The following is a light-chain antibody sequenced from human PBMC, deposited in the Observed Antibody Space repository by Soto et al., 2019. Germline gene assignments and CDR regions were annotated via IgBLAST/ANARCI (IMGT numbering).Light chain of an antibody. V-gene: IGLV2-14*01. CDR3: ASYTRTTTLV. J-gene: IGLJ2*01. Sequence: QSVLTQPASVSGSPGQSITISCTGTISDIGGYNFISWYQHHPGKAPKLVIYDVNNRPSGISYRFSGSKSGNTASLTNSGLQAEDEADYYCASYTRTTTLVFGGGTKLTVL. CDR1: ISDIGGYNF. CDR2: DVN.